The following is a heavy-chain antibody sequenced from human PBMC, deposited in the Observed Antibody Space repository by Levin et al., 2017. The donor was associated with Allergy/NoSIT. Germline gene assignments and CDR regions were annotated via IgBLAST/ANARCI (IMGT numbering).Heavy chain of an antibody. J-gene: IGHJ4*01. CDR1: GFTFSDYA. CDR3: AKHLHPTYYFGN. CDR2: ISSTGANT. Sequence: GESLKISCAASGFTFSDYAMGWVRQAPGTGLEWVSSISSTGANTYYADSVKGRFTISRDNSKNTLFMQMNSLRADDTALYYCAKHLHPTYYFGNWGHGTLVTVSS. V-gene: IGHV3-23*01.